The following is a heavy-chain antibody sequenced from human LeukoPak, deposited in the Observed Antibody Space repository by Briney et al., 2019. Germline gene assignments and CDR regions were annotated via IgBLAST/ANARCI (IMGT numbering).Heavy chain of an antibody. D-gene: IGHD3-22*01. Sequence: SETLSLTCSVSGGSISSSSYHWDWIRQPPGQGLEWIGGIYSSGSTSYNPSLKSRVTMSVDTSKNQFSLKLSSVTAADTAMYYCARHDSSVDYADYWGQGTLVSVSS. CDR2: IYSSGST. CDR1: GGSISSSSYH. CDR3: ARHDSSVDYADY. J-gene: IGHJ4*02. V-gene: IGHV4-39*01.